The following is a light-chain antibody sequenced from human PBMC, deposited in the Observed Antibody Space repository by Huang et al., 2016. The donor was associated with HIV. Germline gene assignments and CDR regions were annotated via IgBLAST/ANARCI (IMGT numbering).Light chain of an antibody. J-gene: IGKJ4*01. CDR2: LSS. CDR3: MPALQTPLT. CDR1: QSLLHSNGYKY. V-gene: IGKV2-28*01. Sequence: DIVMTQFPLSLSVTPGEPASISCRSSQSLLHSNGYKYLDWYLQKPGQSPQLLIFLSSNRASGVPDKFSGSGSGKDFKLKITRVEADNVGVYYCMPALQTPLTFGGETKVEIK.